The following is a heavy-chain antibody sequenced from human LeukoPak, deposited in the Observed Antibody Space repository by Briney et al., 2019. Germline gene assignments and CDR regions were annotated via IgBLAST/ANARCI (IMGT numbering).Heavy chain of an antibody. D-gene: IGHD2-8*02. Sequence: PGGSLRLSCAASGFTFSSYAMHWVRQAPGKGLEWVAVISYDGSNKYYADSVKGRFTISRDNSKNTLYLQMNSLRAEDTAVYYCQTGVDYWGQGTLVTVSS. V-gene: IGHV3-30-3*01. CDR2: ISYDGSNK. J-gene: IGHJ4*02. CDR3: QTGVDY. CDR1: GFTFSSYA.